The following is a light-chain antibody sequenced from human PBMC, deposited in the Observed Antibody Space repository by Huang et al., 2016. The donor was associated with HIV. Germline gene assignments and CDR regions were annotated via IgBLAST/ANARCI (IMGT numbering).Light chain of an antibody. Sequence: DIQMTQSPPSLSASVGDRVTFTCRANQTISKSLNWYQQKPERAPKLLIYTASTLESGVPSRFSGSGSGSRFTLNITNLQPEDFATYYCQQSFSVPRTFG. V-gene: IGKV1-39*01. J-gene: IGKJ1*01. CDR3: QQSFSVPRT. CDR1: QTISKS. CDR2: TAS.